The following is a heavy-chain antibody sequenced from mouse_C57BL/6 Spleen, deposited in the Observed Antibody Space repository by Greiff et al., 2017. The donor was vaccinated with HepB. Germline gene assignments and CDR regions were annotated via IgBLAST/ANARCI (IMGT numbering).Heavy chain of an antibody. V-gene: IGHV1-82*01. CDR2: IYPGDGDT. CDR3: AREGPYDGSYY. J-gene: IGHJ2*01. CDR1: GYAFSSSW. Sequence: VQLQQSGPELVKPGASVKISCKASGYAFSSSWMNWVKQRPGKGLEWIGRIYPGDGDTNYNGKFKGKATLTADKSSSTAYMQLSSLTSEDSAVYFCAREGPYDGSYYWGQGTTLTVSS. D-gene: IGHD2-3*01.